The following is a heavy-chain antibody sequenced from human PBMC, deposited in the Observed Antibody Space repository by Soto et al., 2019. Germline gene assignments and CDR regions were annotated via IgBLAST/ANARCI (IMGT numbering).Heavy chain of an antibody. V-gene: IGHV1-18*01. CDR3: AREWGYSDGSHYYYYYGMDV. J-gene: IGHJ6*02. CDR2: ISAYNGNT. Sequence: ASVKVSGKASGYTFTSYGISWVRQAPGQGLEWMGWISAYNGNTNYAQKLQGRVTMTTDTSTSTAYMELRSLRSDDTAVYYCAREWGYSDGSHYYYYYGMDVWGQGTTVTVSS. D-gene: IGHD2-15*01. CDR1: GYTFTSYG.